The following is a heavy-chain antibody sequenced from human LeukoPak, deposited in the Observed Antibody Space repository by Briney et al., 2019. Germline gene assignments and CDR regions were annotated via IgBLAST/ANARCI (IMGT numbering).Heavy chain of an antibody. D-gene: IGHD2-2*01. CDR2: INPTGDST. CDR3: ARHPSPQLHHFDY. CDR1: GYTFTNYY. V-gene: IGHV1-46*01. J-gene: IGHJ4*02. Sequence: ASVKASCKASGYTFTNYYIHWVRQAPGQGLEWMGIINPTGDSTSYAQKFQARVTMTRDTSTNTVYMELSSLRSEDTAVYYCARHPSPQLHHFDYWGQGTLVTVSS.